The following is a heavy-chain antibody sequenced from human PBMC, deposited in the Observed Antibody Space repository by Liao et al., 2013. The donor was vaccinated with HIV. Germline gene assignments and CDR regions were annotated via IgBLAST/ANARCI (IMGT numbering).Heavy chain of an antibody. D-gene: IGHD3-22*01. J-gene: IGHJ4*02. CDR2: IYYSGSA. V-gene: IGHV4-30-4*08. CDR1: GDSINSGDYY. CDR3: ARGPYDTSGYSFEY. Sequence: QMQLQESGPGLVKPSQTLSLTCTVSGDSINSGDYYWSWIRQPPGKGLEYIGYIYYSGSAFYNPSLKSRVTMSVHTLKNQFSLRLTSVTAADTAVYYCARGPYDTSGYSFEYWAGNPGHRLL.